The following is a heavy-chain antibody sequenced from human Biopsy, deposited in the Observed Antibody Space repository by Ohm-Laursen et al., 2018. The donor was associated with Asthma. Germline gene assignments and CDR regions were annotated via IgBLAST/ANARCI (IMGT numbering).Heavy chain of an antibody. D-gene: IGHD3-9*01. J-gene: IGHJ3*01. Sequence: GASVKVSCKASGYTFINYAIHWVRQAPGQRLEWMGWINAGNGNTKYSQKFQGRVTISRDTSASTAYMDLSSLRSEDTAVYYCARTYYDFLTGQVNDAFALWGQGTMVTVSS. CDR3: ARTYYDFLTGQVNDAFAL. V-gene: IGHV1-3*01. CDR2: INAGNGNT. CDR1: GYTFINYA.